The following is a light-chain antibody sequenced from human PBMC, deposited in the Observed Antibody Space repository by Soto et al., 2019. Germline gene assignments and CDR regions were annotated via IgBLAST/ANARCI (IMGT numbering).Light chain of an antibody. CDR2: DAS. V-gene: IGKV3-11*01. CDR1: QRVSNY. J-gene: IGKJ4*01. CDR3: QQRSSWPLLT. Sequence: EIVLTQSPATLSLSPGERATLSCRASQRVSNYLAWFQQKPGQAPRRLIYDASNRATGIPARFSGSGSGTDFTLTISSLEPEDFAVYYCQQRSSWPLLTFGGGTKVEI.